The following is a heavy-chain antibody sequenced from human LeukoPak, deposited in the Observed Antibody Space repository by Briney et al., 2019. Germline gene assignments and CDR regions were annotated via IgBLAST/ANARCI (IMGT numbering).Heavy chain of an antibody. V-gene: IGHV3-74*01. Sequence: GGSLRLSCAASGFTFSTYWMHWVRRAPGKGLVWVSVITSDGSSTTHADSVKGRFTISRDNAKNTLYLQIHSLRAEDTAVYYCARDRGRYGGFDYWGQGTLVTVSS. CDR1: GFTFSTYW. D-gene: IGHD1-26*01. J-gene: IGHJ4*02. CDR2: ITSDGSST. CDR3: ARDRGRYGGFDY.